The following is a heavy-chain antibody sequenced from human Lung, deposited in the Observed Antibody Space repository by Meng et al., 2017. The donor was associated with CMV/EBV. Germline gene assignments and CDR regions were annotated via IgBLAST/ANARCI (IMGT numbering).Heavy chain of an antibody. CDR1: GFTLSNYR. Sequence: GGSXRLXCAASGFTLSNYRMHWVRQPPGKGLAWVSRINSDGSNTTYAAFVKGRFTISRDNAKNTLYVQMNSLTVEDTAVYYCAREKAGTRHFDYWGQGTLVTVSS. D-gene: IGHD6-19*01. CDR2: INSDGSNT. J-gene: IGHJ4*02. CDR3: AREKAGTRHFDY. V-gene: IGHV3-74*03.